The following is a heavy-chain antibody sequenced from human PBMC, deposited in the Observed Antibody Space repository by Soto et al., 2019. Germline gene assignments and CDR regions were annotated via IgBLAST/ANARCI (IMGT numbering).Heavy chain of an antibody. CDR3: ARDSYYSNYVVINY. Sequence: PGGSLRLSCAASGFTFSSYSMNWVRQTPGKGLEWVPSISSSSSYIYYADSVKGRFTISRDNAKNSLYLQMNSLRAEDTAVYYCARDSYYSNYVVINYRGQGTLVTVSS. J-gene: IGHJ4*02. V-gene: IGHV3-21*01. CDR2: ISSSSSYI. D-gene: IGHD4-4*01. CDR1: GFTFSSYS.